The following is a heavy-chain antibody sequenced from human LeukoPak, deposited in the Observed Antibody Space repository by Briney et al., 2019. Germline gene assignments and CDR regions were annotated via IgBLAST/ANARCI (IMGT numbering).Heavy chain of an antibody. CDR1: GFTVSSNY. CDR3: ARCGSGWDFDY. D-gene: IGHD6-19*01. J-gene: IGHJ4*02. V-gene: IGHV3-53*01. CDR2: IYSGGNT. Sequence: GGSLRLSCAASGFTVSSNYMSWVRQAPGKGLEWVSVIYSGGNTYYADSVKGRFTISRDNSKNTLYLQMNSLRAEDTAMYYCARCGSGWDFDYWGQGTLVTVSS.